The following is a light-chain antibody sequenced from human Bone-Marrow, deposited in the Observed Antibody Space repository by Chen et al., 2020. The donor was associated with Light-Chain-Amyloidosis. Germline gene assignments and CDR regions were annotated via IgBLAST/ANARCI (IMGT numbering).Light chain of an antibody. Sequence: QSALTPPASVSGSPGQSITISCTGTSSDVGAYNYVSWYQQHPGTAPTLMIYDVSNRPSGVSNRFSGSKSANTASLTISGLQAEDEAHYYCCSYTTINTLLFGGGTKLTVL. CDR3: CSYTTINTLL. J-gene: IGLJ2*01. CDR2: DVS. CDR1: SSDVGAYNY. V-gene: IGLV2-14*03.